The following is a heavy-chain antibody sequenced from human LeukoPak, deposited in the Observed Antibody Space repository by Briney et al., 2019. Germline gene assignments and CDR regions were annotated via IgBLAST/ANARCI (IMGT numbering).Heavy chain of an antibody. CDR3: AKSVLPASSGFDY. Sequence: PGGSLRLSCAASGFTFSSYAMSWVRQAPGKGLEWVSVISGSGGSTYFTDSVKGRFTISRDNSKNTLYLQMNSQRAEDTAVYYCAKSVLPASSGFDYWGQGTLVTVSS. CDR2: ISGSGGST. V-gene: IGHV3-23*01. J-gene: IGHJ4*02. D-gene: IGHD6-19*01. CDR1: GFTFSSYA.